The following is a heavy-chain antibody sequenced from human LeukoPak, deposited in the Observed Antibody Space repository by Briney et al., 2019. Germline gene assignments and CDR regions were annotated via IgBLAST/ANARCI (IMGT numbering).Heavy chain of an antibody. V-gene: IGHV1-69*04. CDR2: IIPILGIA. CDR1: GGTFSSYA. D-gene: IGHD5-12*01. J-gene: IGHJ4*02. Sequence: ASVKVSCKASGGTFSSYAISWVRQAPGQGLEWMGRIIPILGIANYAQKFQGRVTITADKSTSTAYMELSSLRSEDTAVYYCARGRDGYNSLYYFDYWGQGTLVTVSS. CDR3: ARGRDGYNSLYYFDY.